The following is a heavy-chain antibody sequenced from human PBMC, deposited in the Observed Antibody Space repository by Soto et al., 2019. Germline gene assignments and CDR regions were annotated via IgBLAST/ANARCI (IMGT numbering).Heavy chain of an antibody. D-gene: IGHD3-22*01. CDR2: ISGTGGSR. Sequence: EVQLLQSGGGLVQPGGSLRLSCAASGFTFTSYAMSWVRQAPGKGLEWVSTISGTGGSRYYPDSGKGRFTISRDNSKNTVDLQMNSLRAEDAAVYYCAKEMTSGYYLFDYWGQGTLVTVSS. CDR3: AKEMTSGYYLFDY. CDR1: GFTFTSYA. J-gene: IGHJ4*02. V-gene: IGHV3-23*01.